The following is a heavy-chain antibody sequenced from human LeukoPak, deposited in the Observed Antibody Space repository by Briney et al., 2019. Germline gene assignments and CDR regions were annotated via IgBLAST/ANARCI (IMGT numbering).Heavy chain of an antibody. V-gene: IGHV3-74*01. D-gene: IGHD2-15*01. J-gene: IGHJ4*02. CDR3: AKRVFAAAQDYFFDY. CDR2: MNSDGSTT. CDR1: GFIFSRYW. Sequence: GGSLRLSCAASGFIFSRYWMHWVRQAPGKGLVWVSRMNSDGSTTNYADSVKGRFTISRDNAKDTLYLQMDSLRAEDTAIYYCAKRVFAAAQDYFFDYWGPGTLVTVSS.